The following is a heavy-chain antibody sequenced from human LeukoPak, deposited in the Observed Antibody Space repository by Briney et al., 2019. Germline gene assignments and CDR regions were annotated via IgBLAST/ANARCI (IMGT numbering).Heavy chain of an antibody. Sequence: PGGSLRLSCAASGFTFTTYAMSWVRQAPGRGLEWVSRINSDGSSTTYADSVKGRFTISRDNAKNTLYLQMNSLRAEDTAVYYCACSTTYYYFDSWGQGTLVTVSS. J-gene: IGHJ4*02. V-gene: IGHV3-74*01. D-gene: IGHD2-2*01. CDR3: ACSTTYYYFDS. CDR1: GFTFTTYA. CDR2: INSDGSST.